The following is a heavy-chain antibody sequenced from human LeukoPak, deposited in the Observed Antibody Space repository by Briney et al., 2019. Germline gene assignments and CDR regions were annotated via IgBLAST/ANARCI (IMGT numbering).Heavy chain of an antibody. V-gene: IGHV4-59*01. J-gene: IGHJ5*02. CDR3: ARVLRGAVTSNCFDP. CDR1: GGSINDYY. Sequence: SETLSLACTVSGGSINDYYWTWIRQAPGKGLEWRGYISNSGTTDYNPSLKSRVTMPVDTSKNEFSLKVTSVTAADTAMYYCARVLRGAVTSNCFDPRGQGTLVTVSS. CDR2: ISNSGTT. D-gene: IGHD4-17*01.